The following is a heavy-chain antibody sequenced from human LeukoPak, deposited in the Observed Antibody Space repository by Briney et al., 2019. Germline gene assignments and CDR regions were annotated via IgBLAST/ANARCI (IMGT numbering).Heavy chain of an antibody. D-gene: IGHD5-24*01. Sequence: PGGSLRLSCAASGFTFSSYWMHWVRQAPGKGLVWVSRINSDGSSTSYADSVKGRFTISRDNAKNSLYLQMNSLRAEDTAVYYCARGDGYNFGAFDIWGQGTMVTVSS. CDR2: INSDGSST. J-gene: IGHJ3*02. V-gene: IGHV3-74*01. CDR1: GFTFSSYW. CDR3: ARGDGYNFGAFDI.